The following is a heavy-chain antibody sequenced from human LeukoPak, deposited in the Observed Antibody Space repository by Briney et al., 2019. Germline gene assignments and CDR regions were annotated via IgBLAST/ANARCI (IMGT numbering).Heavy chain of an antibody. CDR1: GGSISSGGYY. D-gene: IGHD6-13*01. Sequence: SQTLSLNCTVSGGSISSGGYYWSWIRQHPGKGLEWIGYIYYSGSTYYNPSLESRVTISVDTSKNQFSLKLSSVTAADTAVYYCARGLIAAAGRINWIDPWGQGTLVTVSS. J-gene: IGHJ5*02. V-gene: IGHV4-31*03. CDR3: ARGLIAAAGRINWIDP. CDR2: IYYSGST.